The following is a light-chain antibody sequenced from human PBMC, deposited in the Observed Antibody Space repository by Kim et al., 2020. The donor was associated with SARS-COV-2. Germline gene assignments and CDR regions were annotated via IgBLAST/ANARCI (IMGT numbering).Light chain of an antibody. V-gene: IGLV2-14*03. Sequence: QSALTQPASVSGSPGQSITISCTGTSSDVGGYNYVPWYQQHPGKAPKLMIYDVSQRPSGISNRFSGSKSGNTASLTISGLQPEDEADYYCTSYTSSVTYVFGTGTKVTVL. CDR3: TSYTSSVTYV. CDR2: DVS. CDR1: SSDVGGYNY. J-gene: IGLJ1*01.